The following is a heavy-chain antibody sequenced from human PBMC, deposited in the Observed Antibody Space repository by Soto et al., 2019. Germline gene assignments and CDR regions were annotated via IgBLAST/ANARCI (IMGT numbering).Heavy chain of an antibody. Sequence: GGSLRLSCAASGFTFGDYAMQWVRQAPGKGLAWVSAISWNSGSIDYADSVKGRFTISRDNAKNSLYLQMNSLRAEDTALYYCAKSHTTSGWYVTTDYWGQGTRVTVSS. CDR2: ISWNSGSI. CDR1: GFTFGDYA. CDR3: AKSHTTSGWYVTTDY. J-gene: IGHJ4*02. D-gene: IGHD6-19*01. V-gene: IGHV3-9*01.